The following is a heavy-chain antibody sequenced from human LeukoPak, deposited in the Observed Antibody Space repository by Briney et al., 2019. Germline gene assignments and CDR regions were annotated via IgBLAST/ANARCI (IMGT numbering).Heavy chain of an antibody. J-gene: IGHJ4*02. CDR1: GFTFSSYA. V-gene: IGHV3-23*01. CDR3: AKVGGGSSTSCYSPAAY. D-gene: IGHD2-2*01. CDR2: ISGSGDSA. Sequence: GGSLRLSCAASGFTFSSYAMSWVRQAPGKGLEWVSAISGSGDSAYYADSVRGRFTISRDNSKNTLFLQMNSLRAEDTAVYYCAKVGGGSSTSCYSPAAYWGQGTLVTVPS.